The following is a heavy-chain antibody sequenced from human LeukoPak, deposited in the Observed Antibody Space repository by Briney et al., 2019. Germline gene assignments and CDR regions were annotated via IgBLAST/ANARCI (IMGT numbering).Heavy chain of an antibody. CDR2: FSGNGGSI. D-gene: IGHD6-6*01. V-gene: IGHV3-23*01. CDR3: AKSSGGTAYYYYMDV. Sequence: PGGSLRLSCAASGFTFSSYSMNRVRQAPGKGLEWVSGFSGNGGSIYYADSVKGRFTISRDNSKNTLFLQINSLRAEDTAVYFCAKSSGGTAYYYYMDVWGKGTTAIVSS. CDR1: GFTFSSYS. J-gene: IGHJ6*03.